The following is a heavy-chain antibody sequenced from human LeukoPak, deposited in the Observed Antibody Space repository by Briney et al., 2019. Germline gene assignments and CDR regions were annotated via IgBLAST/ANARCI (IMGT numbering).Heavy chain of an antibody. D-gene: IGHD3-10*01. CDR2: ISYDGSNK. V-gene: IGHV3-30*04. J-gene: IGHJ4*02. CDR1: GFTFSSYA. CDR3: ARGRGVSLDY. Sequence: GGSLRLSCAASGFTFSSYAMHWVRQAPGKGLEWVAVISYDGSNKYYAGSVKGRFTISRDNAKNTLNLQMNSLRAEDTAVYYCARGRGVSLDYWGQGALVTVSS.